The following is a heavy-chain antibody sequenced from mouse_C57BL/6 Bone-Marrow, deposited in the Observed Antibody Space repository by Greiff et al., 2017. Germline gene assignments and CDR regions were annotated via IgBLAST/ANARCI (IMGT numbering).Heavy chain of an antibody. V-gene: IGHV1-69*01. CDR1: GYTFTSYW. Sequence: QVQLKQSGAELVMPGASVKLSCKASGYTFTSYWMHWVKQRPGQGLEWIGEIDPSDSYTNYNQKFKGKSTLTVDKSSSTAYMQLSSLTSEDSAVYYCARSRLGDYWGQGTTLTVSS. CDR3: ARSRLGDY. CDR2: IDPSDSYT. J-gene: IGHJ2*01.